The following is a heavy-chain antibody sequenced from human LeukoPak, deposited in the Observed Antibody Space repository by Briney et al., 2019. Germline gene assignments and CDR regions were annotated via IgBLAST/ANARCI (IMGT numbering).Heavy chain of an antibody. CDR3: ATDRDSSGTDAFDI. J-gene: IGHJ3*02. Sequence: GASVKVSCKFSGYTLTESSMHWVRQAPGKGLEWMGGFDPEDGETIYAQKFQGRVTMTEDTSTDTAYMELSSLRSEDTAVYYCATDRDSSGTDAFDIWGQGTMVTVSS. CDR2: FDPEDGET. CDR1: GYTLTESS. V-gene: IGHV1-24*01. D-gene: IGHD3-22*01.